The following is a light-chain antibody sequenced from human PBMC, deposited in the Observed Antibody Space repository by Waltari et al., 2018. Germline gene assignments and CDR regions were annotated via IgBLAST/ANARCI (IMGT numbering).Light chain of an antibody. Sequence: EIVMTQSPATLSVSPGERATLSCRASESVRSHLAWFQQKPGQAPRLRVYQASTRATGIPGRFSGSGSGTEFTLTISSLQSEDFAVYYCQQYHNWWTFGQGTKVEVK. CDR3: QQYHNWWT. CDR2: QAS. V-gene: IGKV3-15*01. J-gene: IGKJ1*01. CDR1: ESVRSH.